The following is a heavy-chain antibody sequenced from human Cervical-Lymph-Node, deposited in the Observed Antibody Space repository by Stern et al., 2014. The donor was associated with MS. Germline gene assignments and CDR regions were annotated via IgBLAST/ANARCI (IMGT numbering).Heavy chain of an antibody. CDR1: GG. D-gene: IGHD3-10*01. Sequence: QLVQSGADVKKPGSSVRVSCKASGGISWLRQAPGQGLEWMGGIIPFVGTGTVNYAQNFQGRLTIIAETSTTTTYLELRSLRFDDTAVYYCARGAGDNWFDPWGQGTLVSVSS. CDR2: IIPFVGTGTV. V-gene: IGHV1-69*06. CDR3: ARGAGDNWFDP. J-gene: IGHJ5*02.